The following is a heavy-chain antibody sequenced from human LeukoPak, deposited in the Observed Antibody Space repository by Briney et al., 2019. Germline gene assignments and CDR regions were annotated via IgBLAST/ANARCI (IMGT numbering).Heavy chain of an antibody. CDR3: ARQGSDTDAFDI. V-gene: IGHV1-46*03. CDR1: GYTFTSYY. Sequence: ASVKVSCKASGYTFTSYYMHWVRQAPGQGLEWMGIINSSGGSTSYAQKFQGRVTMTRHTSTSTVYMELSSLRSEDTAVYYCARQGSDTDAFDIWGQGTMVTVSS. D-gene: IGHD2-2*02. CDR2: INSSGGST. J-gene: IGHJ3*02.